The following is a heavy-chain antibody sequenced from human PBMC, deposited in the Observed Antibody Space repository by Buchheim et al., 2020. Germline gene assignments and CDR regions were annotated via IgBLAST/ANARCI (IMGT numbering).Heavy chain of an antibody. D-gene: IGHD1-14*01. V-gene: IGHV1-69*12. J-gene: IGHJ2*01. CDR2: IIPVFNTP. CDR1: GGTFKNYA. Sequence: QVQLVQPAAELKTPGSSVKVSCKASGGTFKNYAITWVRQAPGQGLDWVGGIIPVFNTPTYAQKFQGRGTFIADDSTSTAYMELSSLTSEDTAVYYCARLPRGKDFDSGSYWYFDLWGRGTL. CDR3: ARLPRGKDFDSGSYWYFDL.